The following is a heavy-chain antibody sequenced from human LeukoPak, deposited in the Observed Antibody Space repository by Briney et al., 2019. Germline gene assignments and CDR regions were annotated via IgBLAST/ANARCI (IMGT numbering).Heavy chain of an antibody. V-gene: IGHV1-18*01. CDR2: MSAYNGNT. CDR1: GYTFTSYG. D-gene: IGHD1-26*01. CDR3: ARDLSSGSYGP. Sequence: ASVKVSCKASGYTFTSYGISWLRQAPGQGLEWRGWMSAYNGNTNYAQKLQGRITMTTDTTTSTAYMELRSLRSDDTAVYYCARDLSSGSYGPWGQGTLVTVSS. J-gene: IGHJ5*02.